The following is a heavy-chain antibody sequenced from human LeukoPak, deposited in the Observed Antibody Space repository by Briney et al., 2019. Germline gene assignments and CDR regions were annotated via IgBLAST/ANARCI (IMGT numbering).Heavy chain of an antibody. D-gene: IGHD3-3*01. J-gene: IGHJ6*02. CDR2: ISGSGGST. CDR3: AKDQLYRDGMDV. Sequence: GGSLRLSCAASRFTFSSYAMSWVRQAPGKGLEWVSAISGSGGSTYYAGSVKGRFTISRDNSKNTLYLQMNSLRAEDTAVYYCAKDQLYRDGMDVWGQGTTVTVSS. CDR1: RFTFSSYA. V-gene: IGHV3-23*01.